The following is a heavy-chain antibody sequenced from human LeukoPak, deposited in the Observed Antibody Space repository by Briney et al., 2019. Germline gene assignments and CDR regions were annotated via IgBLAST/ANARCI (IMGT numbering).Heavy chain of an antibody. J-gene: IGHJ4*02. V-gene: IGHV3-23*01. CDR2: ITYSSGYT. D-gene: IGHD1-7*01. CDR3: AKDLTGVNYCLDQ. Sequence: PGGSLRLSCAASGFTFSSYDMSWVRQAPGKGLEWVSGITYSSGYTYYADSVKGRFTISRDNSKNTLYLQMNSLRAEDTAVYYCAKDLTGVNYCLDQWGQGTLVTVSS. CDR1: GFTFSSYD.